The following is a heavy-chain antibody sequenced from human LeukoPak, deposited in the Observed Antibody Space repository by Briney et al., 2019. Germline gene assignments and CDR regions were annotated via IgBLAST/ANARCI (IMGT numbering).Heavy chain of an antibody. CDR2: IYYSGST. D-gene: IGHD4-17*01. Sequence: SETLSLTCTVSGGSISSGGYYWSCIRPHPGKGLEWIGYIYYSGSTYYNPSLKSRVTISVDTSKNQFSLKLSSVTAADTAVYYCARASSHDYGDYRAAFDIWGQGTMVTVSS. J-gene: IGHJ3*02. CDR1: GGSISSGGYY. V-gene: IGHV4-31*03. CDR3: ARASSHDYGDYRAAFDI.